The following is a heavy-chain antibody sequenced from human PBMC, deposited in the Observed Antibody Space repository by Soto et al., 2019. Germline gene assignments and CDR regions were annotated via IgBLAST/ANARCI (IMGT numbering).Heavy chain of an antibody. CDR1: GGSISSYY. CDR3: ARERRYYDSSGYCEHYGMDV. V-gene: IGHV4-59*01. CDR2: IYYSGST. D-gene: IGHD3-22*01. J-gene: IGHJ6*02. Sequence: PSETLSLTCTVSGGSISSYYWSWIRQPPGKGLDWIGYIYYSGSTNYNPSLKSRVTISVDTSKNQFSLKLSSVTAADTAVYYCARERRYYDSSGYCEHYGMDVWGQGTTVTVSS.